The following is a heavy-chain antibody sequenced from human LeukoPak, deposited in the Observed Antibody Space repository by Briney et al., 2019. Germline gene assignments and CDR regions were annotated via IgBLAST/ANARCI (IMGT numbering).Heavy chain of an antibody. Sequence: GGSLRLSCAASGFTFSSYSMNWIRQAPGKGLEWVSSISSSTSYIYYADSVKGRFTISKDNAKNSLYLQMNSLRAEDTAVYYCARAGGSTVSHSDYWGQGTLVTVSS. CDR1: GFTFSSYS. CDR2: ISSSTSYI. CDR3: ARAGGSTVSHSDY. D-gene: IGHD4-17*01. J-gene: IGHJ4*02. V-gene: IGHV3-21*01.